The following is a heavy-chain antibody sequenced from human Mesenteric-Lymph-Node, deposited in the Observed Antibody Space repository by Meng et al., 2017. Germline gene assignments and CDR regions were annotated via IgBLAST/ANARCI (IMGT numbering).Heavy chain of an antibody. CDR1: GGSFSGYY. J-gene: IGHJ4*02. CDR3: ARERGGMASSTFLPFLDY. D-gene: IGHD2/OR15-2a*01. CDR2: INHSGNF. V-gene: IGHV4-34*01. Sequence: QVQLQQWGAGVLKPSESLSLTCAVYGGSFSGYYWSWIRQPPGKGLEWIGEINHSGNFKKKSSLGSRVTISVDTSKNEFSLKLKSVTAADTAVYYCARERGGMASSTFLPFLDYWGQGSLVTVSS.